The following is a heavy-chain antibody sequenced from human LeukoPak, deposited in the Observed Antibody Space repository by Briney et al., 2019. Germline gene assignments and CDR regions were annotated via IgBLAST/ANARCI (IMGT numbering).Heavy chain of an antibody. CDR2: ISGSGGST. V-gene: IGHV3-23*01. CDR3: AKTPIVVVTRFDY. Sequence: GGSLRLSCAASGFTFSSYAMSWVRQAPGKGLEGVSAISGSGGSTYYADSVKGRFTISRDNSKNTLYLQMNSLRAEDTAVYYCAKTPIVVVTRFDYWGQGTLVTVSS. D-gene: IGHD2-21*02. CDR1: GFTFSSYA. J-gene: IGHJ4*02.